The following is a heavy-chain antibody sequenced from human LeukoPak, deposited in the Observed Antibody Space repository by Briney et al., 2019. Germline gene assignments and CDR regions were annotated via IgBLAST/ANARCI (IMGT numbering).Heavy chain of an antibody. D-gene: IGHD6-19*01. CDR3: RYSSGWYSTYFDY. CDR2: IKQDGSEK. V-gene: IGHV3-7*01. CDR1: GFTFSSYW. J-gene: IGHJ4*02. Sequence: GGSLRLSCAASGFTFSSYWMSWVRQAPGKGLEWVANIKQDGSEKYYVDSVKGRFTISRDNAKNSLYLQMNSLRAEDTAVYYCRYSSGWYSTYFDYWGQGTLVTVSS.